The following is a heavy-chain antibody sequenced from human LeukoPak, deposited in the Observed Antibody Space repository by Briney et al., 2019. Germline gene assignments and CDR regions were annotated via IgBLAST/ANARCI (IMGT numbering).Heavy chain of an antibody. V-gene: IGHV1-2*02. Sequence: GASVKVSCKTSGYSFTGYYLHWVRQDVRQGLQWMGWIDPKSGTTKYAPSFQGRVTMTGDTSTRTVYMELTSLTSDDTAVYYCARAGSGWSFWGQGTLLTVSS. D-gene: IGHD6-19*01. CDR1: GYSFTGYY. J-gene: IGHJ4*02. CDR3: ARAGSGWSF. CDR2: IDPKSGTT.